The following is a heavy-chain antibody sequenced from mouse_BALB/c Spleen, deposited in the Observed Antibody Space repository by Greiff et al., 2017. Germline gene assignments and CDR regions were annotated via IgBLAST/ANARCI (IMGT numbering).Heavy chain of an antibody. D-gene: IGHD1-1*01. J-gene: IGHJ4*01. CDR3: ASYYYYAMDY. CDR1: GYAFSSSW. Sequence: VQLQQSGPELVKPGASVKISCKASGYAFSSSWMTWVKQRPEQGLEWIGRIDPANGNTKYDPKFQGKATITADTSSNTAYLQLSSLTSEDTAVYYCASYYYYAMDYWGQGTSVTVSS. V-gene: IGHV14-3*02. CDR2: IDPANGNT.